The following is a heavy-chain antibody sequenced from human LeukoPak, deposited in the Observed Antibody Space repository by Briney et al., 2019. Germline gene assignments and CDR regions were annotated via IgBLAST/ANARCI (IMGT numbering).Heavy chain of an antibody. CDR1: GYTLTELS. CDR3: ATGSLWSSTYYYYGMDV. CDR2: FDPEDGET. Sequence: ASVKVSCKVPGYTLTELSMHWVRQAPGKGLEWMGGFDPEDGETIYAQKFQGRVTMTEDTSTDTAYMELSSLRSEDTAVYYCATGSLWSSTYYYYGMDVWGQGTTVTVSS. D-gene: IGHD3-10*01. V-gene: IGHV1-24*01. J-gene: IGHJ6*02.